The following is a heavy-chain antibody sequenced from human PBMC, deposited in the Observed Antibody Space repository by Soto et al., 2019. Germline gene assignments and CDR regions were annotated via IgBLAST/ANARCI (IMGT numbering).Heavy chain of an antibody. V-gene: IGHV3-30-3*01. CDR2: ISYDGSNK. J-gene: IGHJ6*02. CDR3: AKRAYGSGSYYTLIYYFYGMDV. CDR1: GFTFSSYA. Sequence: GGSLRLSCAASGFTFSSYAMHWVRQAPGKGLEWVAVISYDGSNKYYADSVKGRFTISRDNSKNTLYLQMDSLRAEDAAIYYCAKRAYGSGSYYTLIYYFYGMDVWGQGTTVTVSS. D-gene: IGHD3-10*01.